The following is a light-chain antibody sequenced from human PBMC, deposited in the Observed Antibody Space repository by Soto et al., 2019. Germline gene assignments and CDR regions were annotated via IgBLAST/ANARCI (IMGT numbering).Light chain of an antibody. CDR3: SSYTSSYTYV. CDR1: SSDVGGYNY. CDR2: EVS. V-gene: IGLV2-14*01. Sequence: QSVLTQPASVSGSPGQSITISCAGTSSDVGGYNYVSWYQQHPGKAPKLIIFEVSNRPSGVSNRFSASKSVNTASLTISGLQTEDEADYFCSSYTSSYTYVFGTGTKVTVL. J-gene: IGLJ1*01.